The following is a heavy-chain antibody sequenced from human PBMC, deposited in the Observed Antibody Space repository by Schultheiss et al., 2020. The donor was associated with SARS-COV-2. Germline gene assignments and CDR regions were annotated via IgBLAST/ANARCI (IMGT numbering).Heavy chain of an antibody. D-gene: IGHD3-3*01. CDR3: ARRFLGHFDY. J-gene: IGHJ4*02. V-gene: IGHV4-31*03. CDR1: GGSISSGGYY. CDR2: IYYSGST. Sequence: SETLSLTCTVSGGSISSGGYYWSWIRQHPGKGLEWIGYIYYSGSTYYNPSLKSRVTISVDTSKNQFSLKLSSVTAADTAVYYCARRFLGHFDYWGQGTLVTVSS.